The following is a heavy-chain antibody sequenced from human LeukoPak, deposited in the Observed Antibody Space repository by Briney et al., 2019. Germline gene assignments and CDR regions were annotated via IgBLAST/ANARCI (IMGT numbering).Heavy chain of an antibody. V-gene: IGHV4-59*01. CDR1: GGSISSYY. J-gene: IGHJ6*02. CDR2: IYYSGST. D-gene: IGHD2-2*01. Sequence: PSETLSLTCTVSGGSISSYYWSWIRQPPGKGLEWIGYIYYSGSTNYNPSLKSRVTISVDTSKNQFSLKLSSVTAADTAVYYCARGDVYCGGTGCYGAEDYYYGMDVWGQGTTVTVSS. CDR3: ARGDVYCGGTGCYGAEDYYYGMDV.